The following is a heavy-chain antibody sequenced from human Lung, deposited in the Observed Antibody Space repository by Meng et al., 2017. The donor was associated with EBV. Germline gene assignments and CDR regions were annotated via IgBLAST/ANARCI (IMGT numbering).Heavy chain of an antibody. D-gene: IGHD3-10*02. V-gene: IGHV6-1*01. J-gene: IGHJ4*02. Sequence: QLQLHQSGPDLVNPPQPLSRTCAISGDSVSSNRAAWNWIRQSSSRGLEWLGRTYYRSKYYNDYALSVKSRITINPDTSKNQFSLQLNSVTPEDTAIYYCARDWGDVRGGFDFWGQGTLVTVSS. CDR2: TYYRSKYYN. CDR1: GDSVSSNRAA. CDR3: ARDWGDVRGGFDF.